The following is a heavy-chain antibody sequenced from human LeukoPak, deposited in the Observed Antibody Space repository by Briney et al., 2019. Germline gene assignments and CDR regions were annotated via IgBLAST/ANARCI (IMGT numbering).Heavy chain of an antibody. V-gene: IGHV3-21*01. CDR3: ARDLQQLVLGVWYFDL. D-gene: IGHD6-13*01. CDR2: ISSSSSYI. J-gene: IGHJ2*01. CDR1: GFTFSSYS. Sequence: GGSLRLSCAASGFTFSSYSMNWVRQAPGKGLEWVSSISSSSSYIYYADSVKGRFTISRDNAKNSPYLQMNSLRAEDTAVYYCARDLQQLVLGVWYFDLWGRGILVTVSS.